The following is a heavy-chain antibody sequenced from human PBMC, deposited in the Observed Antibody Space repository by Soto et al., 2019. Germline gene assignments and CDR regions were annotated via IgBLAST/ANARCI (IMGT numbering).Heavy chain of an antibody. CDR3: ARGVSAGADY. CDR1: GYSFTSLD. V-gene: IGHV1-8*01. Sequence: ASVKVSCKASGYSFTSLDINWVRQTAGQGLEWMGWMQPSTGRTGYAQKFQGRVTMTRDTSINTAYMELTTLTSDDTAFYYCARGVSAGADYWGQGTLVTVPS. J-gene: IGHJ4*02. CDR2: MQPSTGRT. D-gene: IGHD1-26*01.